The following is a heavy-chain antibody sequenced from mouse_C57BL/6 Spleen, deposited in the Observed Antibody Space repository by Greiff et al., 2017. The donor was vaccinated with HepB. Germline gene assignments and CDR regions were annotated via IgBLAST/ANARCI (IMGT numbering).Heavy chain of an antibody. J-gene: IGHJ2*01. CDR2: IYPGSGNT. V-gene: IGHV1-66*01. CDR3: ARWNDYDFDY. D-gene: IGHD2-4*01. Sequence: VQLQQSGPELVKPGASVKISCKASGYSFTSYYIHWVKQRPGQGLEWIGWIYPGSGNTKYNEKFKGKATLTADTSSSTAYMQLSSLTSEDSAVYYCARWNDYDFDYWGQGTTLTVSS. CDR1: GYSFTSYY.